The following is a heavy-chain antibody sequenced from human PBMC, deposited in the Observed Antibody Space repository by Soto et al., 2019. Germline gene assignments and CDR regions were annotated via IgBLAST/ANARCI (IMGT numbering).Heavy chain of an antibody. V-gene: IGHV4-59*01. CDR3: ARGIYDFWSGPIRDGFDI. CDR2: IYYSGST. J-gene: IGHJ3*02. CDR1: GGSISSYY. D-gene: IGHD3-3*01. Sequence: ETLSLTCTVSGGSISSYYWSWIRQPPGKGLEWIGYIYYSGSTNYNPSLKSRVTISVDTSKNQFSLKLSSVTAADTAVYYCARGIYDFWSGPIRDGFDIWGQGTMVTVSS.